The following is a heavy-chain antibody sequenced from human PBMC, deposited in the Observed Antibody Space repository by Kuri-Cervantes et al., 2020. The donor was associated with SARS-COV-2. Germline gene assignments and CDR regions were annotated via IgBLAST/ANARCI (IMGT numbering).Heavy chain of an antibody. V-gene: IGHV3-30*02. D-gene: IGHD1-26*01. J-gene: IGHJ4*02. Sequence: GESLKISCAASGFTLSSYGMHWVRQAPGKGLELVAFIRYDGSNKYYADSVKGRFTISRDNSKNTLYLQMNSLRAEDTAAYYCANSLLLSLDYWGQGTLVTVSS. CDR1: GFTLSSYG. CDR2: IRYDGSNK. CDR3: ANSLLLSLDY.